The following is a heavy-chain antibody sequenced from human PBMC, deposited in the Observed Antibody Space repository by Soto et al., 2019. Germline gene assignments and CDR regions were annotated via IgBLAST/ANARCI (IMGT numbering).Heavy chain of an antibody. J-gene: IGHJ4*02. CDR3: ARGIAAAGTGYYFDY. V-gene: IGHV4-34*01. Sequence: SETLSLTCAVYGGSFSGYYWSWIRQPPGKGLEWIGEINHSGSTNYNPSLKSRVTISVDTSKNQFSLKLSSVTAADTAVYYCARGIAAAGTGYYFDYWGQGTLVTVSS. CDR2: INHSGST. CDR1: GGSFSGYY. D-gene: IGHD6-13*01.